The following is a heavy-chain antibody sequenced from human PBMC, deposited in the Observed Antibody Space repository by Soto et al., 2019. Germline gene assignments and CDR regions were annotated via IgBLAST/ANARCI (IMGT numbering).Heavy chain of an antibody. Sequence: EVQLLESGGGLVQPGGSLRLSCAASGFTFSSYAMSWVRQAPGKGLEWVSAISGSGGSTYYADSVKGRFTISRDNSKNTLYLQMNSLRAEDTAVYYCAKRGYSSGWYGSGVNSDYWGQGTLVTVSS. V-gene: IGHV3-23*01. CDR1: GFTFSSYA. D-gene: IGHD6-19*01. CDR3: AKRGYSSGWYGSGVNSDY. J-gene: IGHJ4*02. CDR2: ISGSGGST.